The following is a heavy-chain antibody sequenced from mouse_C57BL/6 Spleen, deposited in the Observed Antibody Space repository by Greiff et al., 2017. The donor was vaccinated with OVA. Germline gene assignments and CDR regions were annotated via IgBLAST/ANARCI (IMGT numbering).Heavy chain of an antibody. J-gene: IGHJ3*01. V-gene: IGHV3-6*01. Sequence: EVKLVESGPGLVKPSQSLSLTCSVTGYSITSGYYWNWIRQFPGNKLEWMGYISYDGSNNYNPSLKNRISITRDTSKNQFFLKWNSVTTEDTATYYCARDGTTYYSNYGAYWGQGTLVTVSA. CDR1: GYSITSGYY. D-gene: IGHD2-5*01. CDR2: ISYDGSN. CDR3: ARDGTTYYSNYGAY.